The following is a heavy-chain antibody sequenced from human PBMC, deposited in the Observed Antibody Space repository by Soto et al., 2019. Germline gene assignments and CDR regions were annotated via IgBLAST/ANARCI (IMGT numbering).Heavy chain of an antibody. V-gene: IGHV4-4*07. CDR1: GGSISSYY. D-gene: IGHD3-22*01. CDR2: IYTSGST. CDR3: ARAQQEDDYYDSSGYPHYFDY. J-gene: IGHJ4*02. Sequence: SETLSLTCTVSGGSISSYYWSWIRQPAGKGLEWIGRIYTSGSTNYNPSLKSRVTMSVDTSKNQFSLKLSSVTAADTAVYYCARAQQEDDYYDSSGYPHYFDYWGQGTLVTVSS.